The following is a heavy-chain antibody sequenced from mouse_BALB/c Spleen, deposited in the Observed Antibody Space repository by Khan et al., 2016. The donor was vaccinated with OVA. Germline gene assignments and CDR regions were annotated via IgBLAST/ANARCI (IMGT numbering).Heavy chain of an antibody. D-gene: IGHD4-1*01. J-gene: IGHJ3*01. Sequence: EVELVESGGDLVKPGGSLKLSCAASGFTFSSYSMSWVRQTPDKRLEWVASISSGGDYTYYPDIVKGRFTISRANAKNTLYLQMSSLKSEATAMYYCASHLTGTFAYGGQGNLVTVSA. CDR1: GFTFSSYS. V-gene: IGHV5-6*01. CDR2: ISSGGDYT. CDR3: ASHLTGTFAY.